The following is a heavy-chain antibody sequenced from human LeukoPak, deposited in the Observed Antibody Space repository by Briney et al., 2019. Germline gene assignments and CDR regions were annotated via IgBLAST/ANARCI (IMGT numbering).Heavy chain of an antibody. Sequence: SETLSLTCTVSGGSISSSSYYWGWIRQPPGKGLEWIGSIFYSGSTFYNTSLKSRVTVSVEMSKNQFSLKLSSVTAADTAVYYCASAPLWFGELIYFHHWGQGTLVTVSS. CDR3: ASAPLWFGELIYFHH. CDR2: IFYSGST. CDR1: GGSISSSSYY. J-gene: IGHJ1*01. D-gene: IGHD3-10*01. V-gene: IGHV4-39*01.